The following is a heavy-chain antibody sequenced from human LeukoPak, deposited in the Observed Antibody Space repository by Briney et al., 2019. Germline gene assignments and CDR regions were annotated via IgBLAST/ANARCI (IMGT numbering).Heavy chain of an antibody. CDR1: GFTFSSYW. CDR2: IKHDGSEK. Sequence: GSLRLSCAASGFTFSSYWMSWVRQAPGKGLEWVANIKHDGSEKNYVDSVKGRFTVSRDNTKNSLYLQMNSLRAEDTGVFYCARDQYDSWSRRGNFDSWGQGTLVIVSS. CDR3: ARDQYDSWSRRGNFDS. J-gene: IGHJ4*02. D-gene: IGHD3-3*01. V-gene: IGHV3-7*03.